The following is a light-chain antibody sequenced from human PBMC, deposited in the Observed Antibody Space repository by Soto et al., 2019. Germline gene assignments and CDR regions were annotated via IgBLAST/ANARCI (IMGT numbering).Light chain of an antibody. CDR2: KSS. CDR3: QQYNSYWT. V-gene: IGKV1-5*03. Sequence: DIQMTQSPSTLSASVGDRVTITCRASQSISSWLAWYQQKPGKAPKLLIYKSSSLESGVPSMFSGIVSGTEFTLTISSLQPDALATYSRQQYNSYWTFGQGTKVEIK. CDR1: QSISSW. J-gene: IGKJ1*01.